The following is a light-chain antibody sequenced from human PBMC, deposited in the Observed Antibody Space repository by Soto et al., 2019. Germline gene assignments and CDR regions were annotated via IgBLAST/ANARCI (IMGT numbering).Light chain of an antibody. Sequence: DIVMTQSHATLSVSPAERRRLXCRASQSVSSWLAWYQQKPGQAPRLLIYEASNRTTGIPARFSGSGSGTDFTLTISSLEPEDFAVYYCQQRSNWPLTFGGGTKVDNK. J-gene: IGKJ4*01. CDR3: QQRSNWPLT. V-gene: IGKV3-11*01. CDR2: EAS. CDR1: QSVSSW.